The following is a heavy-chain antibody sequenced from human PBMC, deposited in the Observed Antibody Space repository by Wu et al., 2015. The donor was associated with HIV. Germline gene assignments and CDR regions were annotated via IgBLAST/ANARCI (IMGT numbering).Heavy chain of an antibody. CDR3: ARGHYYDSSSSPMY. CDR1: GYIFSDYG. V-gene: IGHV1-18*01. J-gene: IGHJ4*02. Sequence: VQLVQSGGEVKKPGASVKVACKASGYIFSDYGINWVRQAPGQGLEWMGWISAQNGNTKYAQKFQGRVTMTIDISSSTAYMELRSLRSDDTAVYFCARGHYYDSSSSPMYWGLGTLVTVSS. CDR2: ISAQNGNT. D-gene: IGHD3-22*01.